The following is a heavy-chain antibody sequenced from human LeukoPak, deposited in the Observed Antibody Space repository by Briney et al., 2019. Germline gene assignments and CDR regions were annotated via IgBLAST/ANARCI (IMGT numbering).Heavy chain of an antibody. CDR1: GSTVSSNY. V-gene: IGHV3-66*02. Sequence: GGSRTLSCAPSGSTVSSNYTSWVRQAPGKLLEWVSFIYSGGSTYYADSVKGRFTISRDNSKNTLYLQMNSLRAEDTAVYYCASSNPISSGWSITYYYYGMDVWGQGTTVTVSS. CDR3: ASSNPISSGWSITYYYYGMDV. J-gene: IGHJ6*02. CDR2: IYSGGST. D-gene: IGHD6-19*01.